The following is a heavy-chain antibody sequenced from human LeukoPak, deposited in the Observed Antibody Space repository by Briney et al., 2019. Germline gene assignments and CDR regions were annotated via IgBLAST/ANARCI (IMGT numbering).Heavy chain of an antibody. Sequence: GGSLRLSCAASGFTFSGSAMHWVRQASGKGLGWVGRIRSKANSYATAYAASVKGRFTISRDDSKNTAYLQINSLKTEDTAVYYCTSTRDGYNTVDYWGQGTLVTVSS. CDR3: TSTRDGYNTVDY. CDR2: IRSKANSYAT. J-gene: IGHJ4*02. D-gene: IGHD5-24*01. CDR1: GFTFSGSA. V-gene: IGHV3-73*01.